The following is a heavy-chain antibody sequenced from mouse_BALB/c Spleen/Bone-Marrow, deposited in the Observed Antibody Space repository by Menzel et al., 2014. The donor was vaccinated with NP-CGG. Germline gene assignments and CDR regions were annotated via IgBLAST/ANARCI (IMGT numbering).Heavy chain of an antibody. V-gene: IGHV5-2*01. J-gene: IGHJ3*01. D-gene: IGHD1-1*01. CDR3: ARHGDYYGSSLFAY. CDR1: EYEFPSHD. Sequence: EVMLVESGRGLVQPGESLKLSCESNEYEFPSHDMSWVRKTPEKRLELVAAINSDGGSTYYPDTMERRFIISRDNSKKTLYLQMSSLRSEDTAFYYCARHGDYYGSSLFAYWGQGTLVTVSA. CDR2: INSDGGST.